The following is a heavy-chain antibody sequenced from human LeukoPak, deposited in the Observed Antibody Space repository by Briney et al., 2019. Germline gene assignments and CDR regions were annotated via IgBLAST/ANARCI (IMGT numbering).Heavy chain of an antibody. CDR2: ISSSSSYI. V-gene: IGHV3-21*01. Sequence: GRSLRLSCAASGFTFSSYGMHWVRQAPGKGLEWVSSISSSSSYIYYADSVKGRFTISRDNAKNSLYLQMNSLRAEDTAVYYCARNSEILEWLFYFDYWGQGTLVTVSS. J-gene: IGHJ4*02. CDR3: ARNSEILEWLFYFDY. D-gene: IGHD3-3*01. CDR1: GFTFSSYG.